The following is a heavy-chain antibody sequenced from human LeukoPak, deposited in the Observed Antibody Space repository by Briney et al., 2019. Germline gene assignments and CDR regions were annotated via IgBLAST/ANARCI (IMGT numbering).Heavy chain of an antibody. CDR1: GFTFSSYG. CDR3: AKDRVAVAGSLDY. J-gene: IGHJ4*02. Sequence: PGGSLRLSCAASGFTFSSYGMHWVRQAPGKGLEWVAFIRYDGSNKYYADSVKGRFTISRDNSKNTLYLQMNSLRAEDTAVYYCAKDRVAVAGSLDYWGQGTLVTVSS. CDR2: IRYDGSNK. V-gene: IGHV3-30*02. D-gene: IGHD6-19*01.